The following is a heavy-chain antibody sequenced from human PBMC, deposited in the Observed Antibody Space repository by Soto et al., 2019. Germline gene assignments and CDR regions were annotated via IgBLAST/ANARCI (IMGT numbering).Heavy chain of an antibody. Sequence: EVQLVESGGGLVQPGGSLRLSCAASGFTFSSYWMHWVRQAPGKGLVWVSRINSDGSSTSYADSVKGRFTISRDNAKNTLYLEMNSLRAEDTAVYYCARVGAVVVAEEFDYWGQGTLVTVSS. V-gene: IGHV3-74*01. CDR3: ARVGAVVVAEEFDY. J-gene: IGHJ4*02. CDR1: GFTFSSYW. CDR2: INSDGSST. D-gene: IGHD2-15*01.